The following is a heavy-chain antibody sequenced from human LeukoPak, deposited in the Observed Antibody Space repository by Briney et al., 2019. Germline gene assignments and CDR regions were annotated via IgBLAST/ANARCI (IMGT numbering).Heavy chain of an antibody. Sequence: PGGSLRLSCAASGFTFSSYGMHWVRQAPGKGLEWVAFIRYDGSNKYYADSVKGRFTISRDNSKNTLYLQMNSLRAEDTAVYYCAKVDIVVVPAALDAFDIWGQGTMVTVSS. CDR1: GFTFSSYG. V-gene: IGHV3-30*02. D-gene: IGHD2-2*01. CDR2: IRYDGSNK. J-gene: IGHJ3*02. CDR3: AKVDIVVVPAALDAFDI.